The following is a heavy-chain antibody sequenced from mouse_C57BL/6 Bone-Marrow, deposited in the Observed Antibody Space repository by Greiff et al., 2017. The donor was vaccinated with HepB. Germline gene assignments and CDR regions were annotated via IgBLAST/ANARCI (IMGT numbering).Heavy chain of an antibody. CDR2: IWRGGST. CDR1: GFSLTSYG. CDR3: AKNRRGFGYYGSSHWYFDV. J-gene: IGHJ1*03. V-gene: IGHV2-5*01. Sequence: QVQLKESGPGLVQPSQSLSITCTVSGFSLTSYGVHWVRQSPGKGLEWLGVIWRGGSTDYNAAFMSRLSITKDNSKSQVFFKMNSLQADDTAIYYCAKNRRGFGYYGSSHWYFDVWGTGTTVTVSS. D-gene: IGHD1-1*01.